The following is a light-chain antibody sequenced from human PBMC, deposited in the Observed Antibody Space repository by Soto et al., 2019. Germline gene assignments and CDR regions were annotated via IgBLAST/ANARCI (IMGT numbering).Light chain of an antibody. CDR1: SXDVGGYNY. V-gene: IGLV2-14*01. J-gene: IGLJ3*02. Sequence: QSVLTQPASVSGSPGQSITISCTGTSXDVGGYNYVSWYQQHPGKAPKLMIYEVSNRPSGISNRFSGSKSGNTASLTISGLQAEDEADYYCSSYTSSTFWVFGEGTKVTVL. CDR2: EVS. CDR3: SSYTSSTFWV.